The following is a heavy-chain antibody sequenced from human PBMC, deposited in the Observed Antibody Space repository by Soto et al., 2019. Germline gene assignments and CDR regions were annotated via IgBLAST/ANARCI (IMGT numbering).Heavy chain of an antibody. V-gene: IGHV4-31*03. J-gene: IGHJ4*02. D-gene: IGHD1-26*01. CDR1: GGSISSGGYY. CDR2: IYYSGST. Sequence: QVQLQESGPGLVKPSQTLSLTCTVSGGSISSGGYYWSWIRQHPVNGLEWIGYIYYSGSTYYNPSLKSRVTISVDTSNNQFSLKLSSVTAADTAGYYWAREGGIVGATAADYWVQGTLGTLYS. CDR3: AREGGIVGATAADY.